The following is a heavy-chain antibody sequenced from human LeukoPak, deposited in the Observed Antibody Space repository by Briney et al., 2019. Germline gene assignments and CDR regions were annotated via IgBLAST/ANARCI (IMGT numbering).Heavy chain of an antibody. V-gene: IGHV3-53*01. CDR1: GFTVSSNY. J-gene: IGHJ4*02. Sequence: GGSLRLSCAASGFTVSSNYMSWVRQAPGKGLEWVSVIYSGGSTYYADSVKGRFTISRDNSKNTLYLQMNSLKTEDTAVYYCTTGTGGSGSYYNEQIDYWGQGTLVTVSS. D-gene: IGHD3-10*01. CDR2: IYSGGST. CDR3: TTGTGGSGSYYNEQIDY.